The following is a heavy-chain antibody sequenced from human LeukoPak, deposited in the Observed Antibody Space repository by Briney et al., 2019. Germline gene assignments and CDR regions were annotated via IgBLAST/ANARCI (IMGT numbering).Heavy chain of an antibody. CDR3: AKDMRPYSGDRSFLFDQ. V-gene: IGHV3-30*18. CDR2: ISYDGVDK. CDR1: GFSFPYYG. Sequence: GTSLRLSCAASGFSFPYYGIHWVRQAPGKGLEWVALISYDGVDKYFADSVKGRFSISRDNSQNTLYLQMSSLTTEDTAIYYCAKDMRPYSGDRSFLFDQWGQGTLVIVSS. D-gene: IGHD1-26*01. J-gene: IGHJ4*02.